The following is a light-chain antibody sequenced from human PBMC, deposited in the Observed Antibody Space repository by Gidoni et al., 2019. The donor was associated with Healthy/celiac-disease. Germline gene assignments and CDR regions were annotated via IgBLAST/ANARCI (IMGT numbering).Light chain of an antibody. CDR1: QSISSW. Sequence: DIQMTQSPSTLSASVGDRVTITCRASQSISSWLAWYQQKPGKAPKLLFYKASSLESGVPSRCSGSGSGTEFTLTISSLQPDYFATYYCQQYNSYLWPFGQGTKVEIK. J-gene: IGKJ1*01. CDR2: KAS. V-gene: IGKV1-5*03. CDR3: QQYNSYLWP.